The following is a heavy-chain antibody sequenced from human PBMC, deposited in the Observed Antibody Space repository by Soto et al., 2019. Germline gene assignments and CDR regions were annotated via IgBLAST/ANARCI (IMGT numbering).Heavy chain of an antibody. D-gene: IGHD2-15*01. CDR2: VIGTGIDT. Sequence: EVQLLESGGGLVQPWGSLRLSCAASRFTFTNYAMNWVRHSPGKGLEWVASVIGTGIDTYHAASVKGRFTISRDNSRNTMYLEMNRLRAEDTAMYHCAKATRGQCIGAHCYAFDFWGQGILVTVS. CDR3: AKATRGQCIGAHCYAFDF. V-gene: IGHV3-23*01. CDR1: RFTFTNYA. J-gene: IGHJ4*02.